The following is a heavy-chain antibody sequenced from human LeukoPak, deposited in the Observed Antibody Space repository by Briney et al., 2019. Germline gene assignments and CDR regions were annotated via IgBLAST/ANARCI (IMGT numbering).Heavy chain of an antibody. Sequence: SETLSLTCTVSGGSISSYYWSWIRQPPGKGLEWIGYIYSSGNTNYNPSLKSRVTISVDTSKNQFSLKLRSVTAADTAVYYCARHRLSYYDSSGSLYYFDYWGQGTLVTVSS. D-gene: IGHD3-22*01. V-gene: IGHV4-59*08. J-gene: IGHJ4*02. CDR3: ARHRLSYYDSSGSLYYFDY. CDR2: IYSSGNT. CDR1: GGSISSYY.